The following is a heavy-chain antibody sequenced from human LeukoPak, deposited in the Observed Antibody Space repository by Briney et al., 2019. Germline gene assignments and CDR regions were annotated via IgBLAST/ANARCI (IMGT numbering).Heavy chain of an antibody. CDR2: IYYSGST. CDR3: ARGLAPYGGFDY. V-gene: IGHV4-59*01. J-gene: IGHJ4*02. Sequence: SETLSLTCTVSGGSISSYYWSWIRQPPGKGLEWIGYIYYSGSTNYNPSLKSRVTISVDTSKNQFSLKLRSVTAADAAVYYCARGLAPYGGFDYWGQGTLVTVSS. CDR1: GGSISSYY. D-gene: IGHD2-21*01.